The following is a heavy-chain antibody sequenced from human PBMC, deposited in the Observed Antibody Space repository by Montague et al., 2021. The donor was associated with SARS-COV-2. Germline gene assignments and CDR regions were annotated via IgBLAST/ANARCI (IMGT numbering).Heavy chain of an antibody. D-gene: IGHD3-10*01. V-gene: IGHV4-34*01. Sequence: SETLSLTCAVHGGSFSTYSWHWIRQPPGKGLEWIGEIHHGGSTNYNPSIKSRATISADTSKNQFSLKLTSVAAADTAVYYCARLGDGVVPSPILGVGPYYSYYYMDVWGKGATVTVSS. CDR1: GGSFSTYS. CDR3: ARLGDGVVPSPILGVGPYYSYYYMDV. CDR2: IHHGGST. J-gene: IGHJ6*03.